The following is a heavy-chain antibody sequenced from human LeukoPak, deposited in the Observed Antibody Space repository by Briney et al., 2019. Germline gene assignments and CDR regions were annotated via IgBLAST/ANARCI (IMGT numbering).Heavy chain of an antibody. D-gene: IGHD6-19*01. Sequence: PGGAPGLSCAASGFTVRSNYMRGGRQAPGKGLEGVSVIYSGGSTYYADSVKGRFTISRDNSKNTLYLQMNSLRAEDTAVYYCAGGSGWYKTPNYFDYWGQGTLVTVSS. CDR1: GFTVRSNY. V-gene: IGHV3-53*01. CDR2: IYSGGST. J-gene: IGHJ4*02. CDR3: AGGSGWYKTPNYFDY.